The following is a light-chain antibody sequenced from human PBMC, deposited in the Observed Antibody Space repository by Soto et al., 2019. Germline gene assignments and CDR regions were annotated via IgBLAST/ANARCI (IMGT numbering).Light chain of an antibody. Sequence: EIVMTQSPATLSGSPGERATLSCRASQSVSSNLGWYQQRPGQAPRLLIYGASTRATGIPARFSGSGSGTEFTLTISSLQSEDSAVYYCQQYNNWSSITFGQGTRLEIK. CDR1: QSVSSN. CDR2: GAS. J-gene: IGKJ5*01. V-gene: IGKV3-15*01. CDR3: QQYNNWSSIT.